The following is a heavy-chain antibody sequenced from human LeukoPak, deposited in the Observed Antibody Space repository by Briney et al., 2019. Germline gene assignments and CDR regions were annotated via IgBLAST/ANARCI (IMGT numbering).Heavy chain of an antibody. CDR3: ARFIDGDYVYSDWFDP. CDR1: GFTFSSYG. V-gene: IGHV3-23*01. J-gene: IGHJ5*02. D-gene: IGHD4-17*01. CDR2: ISGSGGST. Sequence: PGGSLRLSCAASGFTFSSYGMSWVRQAPGKGLEWVSAISGSGGSTYYADSVKGRFTISRDNSKNTLYLQMNSLRAEDTAVYYCARFIDGDYVYSDWFDPWGQGTLVTVSS.